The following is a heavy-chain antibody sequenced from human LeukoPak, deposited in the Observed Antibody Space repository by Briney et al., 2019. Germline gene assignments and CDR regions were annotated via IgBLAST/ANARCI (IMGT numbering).Heavy chain of an antibody. CDR2: INPNSGGT. CDR3: AREYYYDTSGGPFDY. V-gene: IGHV1-2*02. Sequence: ASVKVSCKASGYTFTGYYMHWVRQAPGQGLEWMGWINPNSGGTNYAQKFQGRVTMTRDTSISTAYMELSRLRSDDTAVYYCAREYYYDTSGGPFDYWGQGTLVTVSS. CDR1: GYTFTGYY. D-gene: IGHD3-22*01. J-gene: IGHJ4*02.